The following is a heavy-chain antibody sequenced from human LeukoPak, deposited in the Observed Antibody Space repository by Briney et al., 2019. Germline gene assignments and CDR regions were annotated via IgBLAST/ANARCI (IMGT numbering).Heavy chain of an antibody. V-gene: IGHV3-23*01. CDR2: INDNAGRT. CDR1: GFTFSSYA. Sequence: GGSLRLSCAASGFTFSSYAMSWVRQAPGKGLEWVAAINDNAGRTFYADSVKGRFTISRDNSKNTVYLQMNSLRAEDTAVYYCAKEEGFDHWGQGTLVTVAS. CDR3: AKEEGFDH. J-gene: IGHJ4*02.